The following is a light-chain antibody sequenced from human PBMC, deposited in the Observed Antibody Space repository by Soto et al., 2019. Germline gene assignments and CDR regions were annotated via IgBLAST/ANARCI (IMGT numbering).Light chain of an antibody. CDR1: QSVSSNS. V-gene: IGKV3-20*01. J-gene: IGKJ3*01. CDR3: QQYGSSPEIT. CDR2: GAI. Sequence: EIVLTQSPGTLSLSPGERATLSCRASQSVSSNSLDWYQQKPGQAPRLLIYGAISRATGIPDRFSGSGSGTDFPLTISRLEPEDFVVYYCQQYGSSPEITFGPGTKVDIK.